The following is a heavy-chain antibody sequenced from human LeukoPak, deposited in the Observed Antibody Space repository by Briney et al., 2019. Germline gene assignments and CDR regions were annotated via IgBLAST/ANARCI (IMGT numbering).Heavy chain of an antibody. Sequence: PGGSLRLSCAASGFTFSSYSMNWARQAPGKGLGWVSSISSSSSYIYYADSVKGRFTISRDNAKNSLYLQMNSLRAEDTAVYYCARQLGGSSGYYFDYWGQGTLVTVSS. CDR2: ISSSSSYI. V-gene: IGHV3-21*01. D-gene: IGHD3-22*01. J-gene: IGHJ4*02. CDR1: GFTFSSYS. CDR3: ARQLGGSSGYYFDY.